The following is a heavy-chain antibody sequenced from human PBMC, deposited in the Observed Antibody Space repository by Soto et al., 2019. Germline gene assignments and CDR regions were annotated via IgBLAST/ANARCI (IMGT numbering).Heavy chain of an antibody. J-gene: IGHJ4*02. CDR3: AIKHFRGGSGSYRSFDY. V-gene: IGHV4-31*03. CDR1: GGSISSGGYY. D-gene: IGHD3-10*01. Sequence: QVQLQESGPGLVKPSQTLSLTCTVSGGSISSGGYYWSWIRQHPGKGLEWIGYIYYSGSTYYNPSLKSRVTISVDTSKNQFSLKLSSVTAADTAVYYCAIKHFRGGSGSYRSFDYWGQGTLVTVSS. CDR2: IYYSGST.